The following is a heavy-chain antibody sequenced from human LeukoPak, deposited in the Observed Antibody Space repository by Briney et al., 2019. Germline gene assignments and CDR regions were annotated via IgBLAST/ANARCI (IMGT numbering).Heavy chain of an antibody. J-gene: IGHJ4*02. D-gene: IGHD6-13*01. CDR3: ARDFTYGGSWYFDY. CDR1: GFTVSSNY. CDR2: IYSGGST. Sequence: PGGSLRLSCAASGFTVSSNYMSWVRQAPGKGLEWVSVIYSGGSTYYADSVKGRFTISRDNSKNTLYLQMNSLRAEDTAVYYCARDFTYGGSWYFDYWGQGTLVTVSS. V-gene: IGHV3-66*01.